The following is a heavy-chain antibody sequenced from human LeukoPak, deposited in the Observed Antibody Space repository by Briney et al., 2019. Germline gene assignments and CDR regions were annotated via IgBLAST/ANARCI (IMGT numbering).Heavy chain of an antibody. V-gene: IGHV4-38-2*01. Sequence: SETLSLTCAVSGYSISSGYYWGWIRQPPGKGLEWIGTFYHSGSTYYNPSLKSRVTITVDTSNNQFSLKLSSVTAADTAVYYCARTDGYQDAFDIWGQGTMVTVSS. J-gene: IGHJ3*02. CDR3: ARTDGYQDAFDI. D-gene: IGHD5-24*01. CDR1: GYSISSGYY. CDR2: FYHSGST.